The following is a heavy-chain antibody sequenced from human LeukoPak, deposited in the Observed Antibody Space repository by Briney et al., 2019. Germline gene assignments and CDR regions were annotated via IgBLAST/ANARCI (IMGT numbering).Heavy chain of an antibody. D-gene: IGHD3-10*01. CDR3: ARESSGSYYKGLSWFDP. V-gene: IGHV1-69*13. Sequence: GASVKVSCKASGGTFSSYAISWVRQAPGQGLEWMGGIIPIFGTANYAQKFQGRVTITADESTSTAYMELSSLRSEDTAVYYCARESSGSYYKGLSWFDPWGQGTLVTVSS. CDR1: GGTFSSYA. J-gene: IGHJ5*02. CDR2: IIPIFGTA.